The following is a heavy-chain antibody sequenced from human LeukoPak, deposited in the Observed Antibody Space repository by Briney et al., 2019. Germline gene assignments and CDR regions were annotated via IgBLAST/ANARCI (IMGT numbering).Heavy chain of an antibody. CDR1: GGTFSSYA. D-gene: IGHD1-26*01. Sequence: VASVKVSCKASGGTFSSYAISWVRQAPGQGLEWMGGIIPIFGTANYAQKFQGRVTITTDESTSTAYMELSSLRSEDTAVYYCARCGNYQGEYYFDYWGQGTLVTVSS. J-gene: IGHJ4*02. CDR2: IIPIFGTA. CDR3: ARCGNYQGEYYFDY. V-gene: IGHV1-69*05.